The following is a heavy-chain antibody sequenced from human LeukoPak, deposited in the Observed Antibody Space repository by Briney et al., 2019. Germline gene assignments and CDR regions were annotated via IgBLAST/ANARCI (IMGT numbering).Heavy chain of an antibody. CDR3: ARSRAFNSGAFDP. CDR2: IYNGVNT. J-gene: IGHJ5*02. D-gene: IGHD1-26*01. V-gene: IGHV4-61*01. CDR1: GASVSSASY. Sequence: SETLSLTCTVSGASVSSASYWSWIRQPPGKGVEWIAHIYNGVNTNYNPSLKSRVTISVDTSRNQFSLRLNSVTAADTAVYYCARSRAFNSGAFDPWGQGSLVTVSS.